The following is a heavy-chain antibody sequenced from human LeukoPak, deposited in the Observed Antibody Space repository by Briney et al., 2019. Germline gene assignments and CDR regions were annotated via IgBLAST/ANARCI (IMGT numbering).Heavy chain of an antibody. CDR1: GFTFSSYA. D-gene: IGHD2-15*01. J-gene: IGHJ6*03. CDR2: ISGSGGST. CDR3: AKGGEVVAATAYYYYYMDV. V-gene: IGHV3-23*01. Sequence: GGSLRLSCAASGFTFSSYAMSWVRQAPGKGLEWVSAISGSGGSTYYADSVKGRFTISRDNSKNTLYLQMNSLRAEDTAVYYCAKGGEVVAATAYYYYYMDVWGKGTTVTISS.